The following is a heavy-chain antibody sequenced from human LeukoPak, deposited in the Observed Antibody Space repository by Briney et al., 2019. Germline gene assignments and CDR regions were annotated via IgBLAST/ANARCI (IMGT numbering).Heavy chain of an antibody. V-gene: IGHV1-18*01. D-gene: IGHD3-9*01. CDR3: ATYYDILTGYYDAFDI. Sequence: ASVKVSCKASGYTFTSYGISWVRQAPGQGLEWMGWISAYNGNTNYAQKLQGRVTMTTDTSTSIAYMELRSLRSDDTAVYYCATYYDILTGYYDAFDIWGQGTMVTVSS. J-gene: IGHJ3*02. CDR2: ISAYNGNT. CDR1: GYTFTSYG.